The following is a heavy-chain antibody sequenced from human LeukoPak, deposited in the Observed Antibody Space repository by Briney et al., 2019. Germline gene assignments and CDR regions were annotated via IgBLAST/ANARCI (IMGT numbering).Heavy chain of an antibody. V-gene: IGHV3-7*04. J-gene: IGHJ4*02. CDR2: IKQDGSEK. CDR1: GFTFSNYW. D-gene: IGHD3-9*01. CDR3: ARVRGDRDILSGYFKLYFDY. Sequence: GGSLRLSCAASGFTFSNYWMHWVRQAPGKGLEWVANIKQDGSEKDYVDSVKGRFTISRDNGKNSLYLEMNSLRGDDTAVYYCARVRGDRDILSGYFKLYFDYWGQGTVVTVSS.